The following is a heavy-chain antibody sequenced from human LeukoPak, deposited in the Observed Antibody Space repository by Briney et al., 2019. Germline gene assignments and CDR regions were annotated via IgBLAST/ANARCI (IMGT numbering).Heavy chain of an antibody. V-gene: IGHV3-30-3*01. CDR2: ISYDGSNK. CDR1: GFTFSSYA. Sequence: GGSLRLSCAASGFTFSSYAMHWVRQAPGKGLEWVAVISYDGSNKYYADSVKGRFTISRDNAKNTLYLQMTSLRAEDTAVYYCARGSYYFNYWGREPWSPPP. CDR3: ARGSYYFNY. J-gene: IGHJ4*02.